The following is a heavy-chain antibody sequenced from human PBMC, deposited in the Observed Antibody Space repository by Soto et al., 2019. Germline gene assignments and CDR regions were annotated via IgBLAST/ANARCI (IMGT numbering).Heavy chain of an antibody. CDR3: AREGYYESSGYSGDFDY. Sequence: QVQLVQSGAEVKKPGASVKVSCKASGYTFTSYYMHWVRQAPGQGLEWMGIINPSGGSTSYAQKFQGRVTMTRDTSTSTVYMELSSLRSEDTAVYYCAREGYYESSGYSGDFDYLGQGTLVTVSS. J-gene: IGHJ4*02. D-gene: IGHD3-22*01. CDR2: INPSGGST. CDR1: GYTFTSYY. V-gene: IGHV1-46*01.